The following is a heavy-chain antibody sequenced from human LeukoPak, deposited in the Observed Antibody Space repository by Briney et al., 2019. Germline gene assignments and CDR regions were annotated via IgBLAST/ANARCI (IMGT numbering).Heavy chain of an antibody. D-gene: IGHD5-24*01. V-gene: IGHV3-11*01. Sequence: GGSLRLSCAASGFTFSDYYVSWIRQAPGKGLEWVSYISRSGSTIYYADSVKGRFTISRDNAKNSLYLQMNSLRADDTAVYSCARGNGYRSAFDIWGQGTMVTVSS. CDR1: GFTFSDYY. J-gene: IGHJ3*02. CDR3: ARGNGYRSAFDI. CDR2: ISRSGSTI.